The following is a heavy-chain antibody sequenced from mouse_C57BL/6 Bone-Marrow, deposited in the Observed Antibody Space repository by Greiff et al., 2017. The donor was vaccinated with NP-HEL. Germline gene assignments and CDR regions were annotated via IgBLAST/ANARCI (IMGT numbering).Heavy chain of an antibody. V-gene: IGHV1-81*01. D-gene: IGHD1-1*01. Sequence: QVQLQQSGAELARPGASVKLSCKASGYTFTSYGISWVKQRTGPGLAWIGEIYPRSGNTYYNEKFKGKATLTADKSSSTAYMELRRLTAEDAAYYVCSEGGSSDGAYWGKGTLVTVSA. CDR3: SEGGSSDGAY. CDR1: GYTFTSYG. CDR2: IYPRSGNT. J-gene: IGHJ3*01.